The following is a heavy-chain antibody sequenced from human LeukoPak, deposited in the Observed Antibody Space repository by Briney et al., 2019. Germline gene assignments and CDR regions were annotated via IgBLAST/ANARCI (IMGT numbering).Heavy chain of an antibody. CDR1: GLTFSNYA. D-gene: IGHD5-24*01. Sequence: GRSLRLSCAASGLTFSNYAMSWVRQAPGRGLEWVSAIRGRGETTFYADSVKGRFTISRDNSKNKLYLQVNSLRAADTAIYYCAKVREMQTILPPFHYWGQGTLVSVSS. CDR2: IRGRGETT. J-gene: IGHJ4*02. CDR3: AKVREMQTILPPFHY. V-gene: IGHV3-23*01.